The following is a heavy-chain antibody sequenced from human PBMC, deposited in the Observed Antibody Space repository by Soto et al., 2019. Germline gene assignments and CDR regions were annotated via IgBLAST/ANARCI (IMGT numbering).Heavy chain of an antibody. J-gene: IGHJ3*02. CDR2: ISSSSSYI. V-gene: IGHV3-21*01. CDR3: ARARGTSLNDAFDI. CDR1: GFTFSSYS. Sequence: TGGSLRISFAACGFTFSSYSMNWVRQAPGKGLEWVSSISSSSSYIYYADSVKGRFTISRDNAKNSLYLQMNSLRAEDTAVYYCARARGTSLNDAFDIWGQGTMVTVSS. D-gene: IGHD2-2*01.